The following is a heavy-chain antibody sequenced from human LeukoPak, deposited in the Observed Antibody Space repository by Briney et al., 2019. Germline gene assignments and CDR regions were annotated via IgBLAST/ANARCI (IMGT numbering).Heavy chain of an antibody. D-gene: IGHD4-17*01. CDR2: IYSGGST. V-gene: IGHV3-53*01. J-gene: IGHJ4*02. CDR1: GFTVSSNY. Sequence: GGSLRLSCAASGFTVSSNYMNWVRQAPGKGLEWVSVIYSGGSTYYADSVKGRFTISRDNSKNTLYLQMNSLRAEDTAVYYCAREAVTRNYFDYWGQGTLVTVSS. CDR3: AREAVTRNYFDY.